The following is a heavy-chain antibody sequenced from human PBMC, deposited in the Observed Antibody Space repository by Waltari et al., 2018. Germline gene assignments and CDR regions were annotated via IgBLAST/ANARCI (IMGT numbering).Heavy chain of an antibody. D-gene: IGHD3-16*01. CDR2: INRDGSST. CDR3: ASTFEKGEYPGALGFDY. Sequence: EVQLVESGGGLVQPGGSLRLSCAASGFTFSSYWMHWVRQAPGKGLVWASRINRDGSSTSYADSVKGRFTISRDNAKNTLYLQMNSLRAEDTAVYYCASTFEKGEYPGALGFDYWGQGTLVTVSS. V-gene: IGHV3-74*01. CDR1: GFTFSSYW. J-gene: IGHJ4*02.